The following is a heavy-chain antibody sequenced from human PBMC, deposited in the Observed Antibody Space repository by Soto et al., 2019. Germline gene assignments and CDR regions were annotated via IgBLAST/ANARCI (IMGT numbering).Heavy chain of an antibody. V-gene: IGHV4-59*01. CDR1: GGSISSYY. Sequence: QVQLQESGPGLVKPSETLSLTCTVSGGSISSYYWSWIRQPPGKGLEWIGYIYYSGSTNYNPSLKSRVTISVDTSKNQFSLKLSSVTAADTAVYYCARDPGSEGDNWFDPWGQGTLVTVSS. J-gene: IGHJ5*02. CDR2: IYYSGST. CDR3: ARDPGSEGDNWFDP. D-gene: IGHD3-10*01.